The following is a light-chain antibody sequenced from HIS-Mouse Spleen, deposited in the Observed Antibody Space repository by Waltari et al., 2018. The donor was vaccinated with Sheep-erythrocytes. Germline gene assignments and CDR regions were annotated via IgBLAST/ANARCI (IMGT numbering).Light chain of an antibody. CDR1: QSISSY. J-gene: IGKJ2*01. CDR2: AAS. Sequence: DIQMTQSPSSLSASVGDRVTITCRASQSISSYLNWYQQKPGKAPNLLIYAASSLQSGVPSRFSGSGSGIDFTLTISSLQPEDFATYYCQQSYSTPYTFGQGTKLEIK. V-gene: IGKV1-39*01. CDR3: QQSYSTPYT.